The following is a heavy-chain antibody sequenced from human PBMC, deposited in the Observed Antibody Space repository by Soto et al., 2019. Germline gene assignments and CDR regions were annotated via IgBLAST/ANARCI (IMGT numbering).Heavy chain of an antibody. Sequence: EVQLVESGGGLVKPGGSLRLSCAASGFTFSSYSINWVRQAPGKGLEWVSSISSSSSYIYYADSVKGRFTISRDNAKNSLYLQMNSLRAEDTAVYYCARVERAYCGGDCYDYWGQGTLVTVSS. CDR1: GFTFSSYS. CDR3: ARVERAYCGGDCYDY. CDR2: ISSSSSYI. V-gene: IGHV3-21*01. D-gene: IGHD2-21*01. J-gene: IGHJ4*02.